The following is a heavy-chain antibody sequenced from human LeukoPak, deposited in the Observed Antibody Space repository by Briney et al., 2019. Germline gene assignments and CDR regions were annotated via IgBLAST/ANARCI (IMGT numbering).Heavy chain of an antibody. V-gene: IGHV4-59*08. D-gene: IGHD3-22*01. CDR3: AGSSKYYYVAFGY. J-gene: IGHJ4*02. CDR2: IYNTGST. CDR1: GGSITSSY. Sequence: SETLSLTCTVSGGSITSSYWSWVRQPPGKGLEWIGYIYNTGSTNYNPSLKSRVTISVDTSKNQFSLRLSSVTAADTAVYYCAGSSKYYYVAFGYWGQGTLVTVSS.